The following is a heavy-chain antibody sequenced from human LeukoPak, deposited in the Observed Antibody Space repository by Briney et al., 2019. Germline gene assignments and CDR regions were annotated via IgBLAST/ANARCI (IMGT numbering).Heavy chain of an antibody. CDR2: ISYDGSNK. D-gene: IGHD2-8*01. J-gene: IGHJ1*01. V-gene: IGHV3-30*18. Sequence: GGSLRLSCAASGFTFSSYGMHWVRQAPGKGLEWVAVISYDGSNKYYADSVKGRFTISRDDSKNTLYLQMNSLRAEDTAVYYCAKGVWAAAVKYFQHWGQGTLVTVSS. CDR3: AKGVWAAAVKYFQH. CDR1: GFTFSSYG.